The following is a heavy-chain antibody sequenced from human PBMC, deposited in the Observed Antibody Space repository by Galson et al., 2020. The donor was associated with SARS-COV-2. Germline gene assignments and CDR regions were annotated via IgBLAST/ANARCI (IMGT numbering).Heavy chain of an antibody. Sequence: PGGSLRLSCAASGFIFSDLWMSWVRQAPGKGLEWVAGLNQDGSEKIYVDSVKGRFSISRDNAQNTLFLQVTSLRDEDTAVYFCVTGGFVLYHWGQGTLVTVSS. CDR1: GFIFSDLW. D-gene: IGHD2-8*01. CDR2: LNQDGSEK. CDR3: VTGGFVLYH. V-gene: IGHV3-7*01. J-gene: IGHJ4*02.